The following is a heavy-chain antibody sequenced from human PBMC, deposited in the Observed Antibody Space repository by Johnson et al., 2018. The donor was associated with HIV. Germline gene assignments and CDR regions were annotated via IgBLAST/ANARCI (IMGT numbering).Heavy chain of an antibody. CDR1: GFTFSSYG. V-gene: IGHV3-23*04. Sequence: VQLVESGGGLVQPGGSLRLSSAASGFTFSSYGMSWVRQAPGKGLEWVSGVTGTGGDTYYAESVKGRFTISRDNSKNTLYLQMNKLRAEDTAVYFCASQVRGLRLGVDAFDIWGQGTMVTVSS. CDR3: ASQVRGLRLGVDAFDI. CDR2: VTGTGGDT. J-gene: IGHJ3*02. D-gene: IGHD3-16*01.